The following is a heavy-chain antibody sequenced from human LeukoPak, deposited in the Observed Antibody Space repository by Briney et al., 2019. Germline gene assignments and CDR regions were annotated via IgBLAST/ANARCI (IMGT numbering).Heavy chain of an antibody. D-gene: IGHD3-3*01. Sequence: PGGSLKLSCAASGFTFSYAWMSWARQAPGKGLEFVANIKQDGSEKYYVDSVKGRFTISRDNAKNSLYLQMNSLRAEDTAVYYCAREATDFWSGTITNWFDPWGQGTLVTVSS. CDR3: AREATDFWSGTITNWFDP. V-gene: IGHV3-7*01. CDR2: IKQDGSEK. J-gene: IGHJ5*02. CDR1: GFTFSYAW.